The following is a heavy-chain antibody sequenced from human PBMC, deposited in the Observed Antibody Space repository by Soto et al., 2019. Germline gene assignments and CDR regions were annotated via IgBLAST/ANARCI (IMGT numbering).Heavy chain of an antibody. CDR1: GGSISSYY. J-gene: IGHJ6*02. Sequence: PSETLSLTCTVSGGSISSYYWSWIRQPPGKGLEWIGYIYYSGSTYYNPSLKSRVTISVDTSKNQFSLKLSSVTAADTAVYYCARDYGAYTNTGYYYYYGMDVWGQGTTVNVSS. CDR2: IYYSGST. V-gene: IGHV4-59*12. D-gene: IGHD4-17*01. CDR3: ARDYGAYTNTGYYYYYGMDV.